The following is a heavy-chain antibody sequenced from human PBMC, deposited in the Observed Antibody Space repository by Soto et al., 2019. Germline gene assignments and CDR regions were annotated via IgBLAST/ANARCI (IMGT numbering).Heavy chain of an antibody. CDR2: IWYDGSNK. J-gene: IGHJ6*04. CDR3: ARPFMPRYINPLDV. Sequence: PGGSLRLSCAASGFTFSSYGMHWVRQAPGKGLEWVAVIWYDGSNKYYADSVKGRFTISRDNSKNTLYLQMNSLRAEYTAVYYCARPFMPRYINPLDVWGKGTTVTVSS. V-gene: IGHV3-33*01. CDR1: GFTFSSYG. D-gene: IGHD2-2*01.